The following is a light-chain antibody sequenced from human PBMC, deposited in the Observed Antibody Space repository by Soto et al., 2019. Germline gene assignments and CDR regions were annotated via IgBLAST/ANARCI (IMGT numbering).Light chain of an antibody. Sequence: EIVMTQSPATLSVSPGERATVFCRASQSVSSRLAWYQQKPAQAPRLLIYDASTRATGIPARFSGSGSGTEFTLTISSLQSEDFAVYYCQQYKNWPPEYTFGRGTKLEIK. CDR2: DAS. J-gene: IGKJ2*01. CDR1: QSVSSR. V-gene: IGKV3-15*01. CDR3: QQYKNWPPEYT.